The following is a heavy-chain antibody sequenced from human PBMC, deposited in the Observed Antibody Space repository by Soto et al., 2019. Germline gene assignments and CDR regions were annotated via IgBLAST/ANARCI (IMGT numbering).Heavy chain of an antibody. CDR2: INPNSGGT. V-gene: IGHV1-2*02. J-gene: IGHJ6*02. D-gene: IGHD6-6*01. CDR3: AGGQLGVGEYYYYGMDV. CDR1: GYTFTGYY. Sequence: QVQLVQSGAEVKKPGASVKVSCKASGYTFTGYYMHWVRQAPGQGLEWMGWINPNSGGTNYAQKFQGRVTMTRDTSISTASMELSRLRSDDTAVYYCAGGQLGVGEYYYYGMDVWGQGTTVTVSS.